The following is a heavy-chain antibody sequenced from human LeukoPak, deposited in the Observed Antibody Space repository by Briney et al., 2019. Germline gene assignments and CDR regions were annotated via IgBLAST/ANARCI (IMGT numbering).Heavy chain of an antibody. J-gene: IGHJ4*02. D-gene: IGHD3-22*01. V-gene: IGHV3-64D*09. CDR2: ISSNGRST. Sequence: GGSLRLSCAVSGFTFSSYAMHWVRQAPGEGLEYVSGISSNGRSTCYADSVKGRFTISRDNSKNTLYLQMSSLRAEDTAVCYCVKGSEAYYDSKSDYWGQGTLVTVSS. CDR3: VKGSEAYYDSKSDY. CDR1: GFTFSSYA.